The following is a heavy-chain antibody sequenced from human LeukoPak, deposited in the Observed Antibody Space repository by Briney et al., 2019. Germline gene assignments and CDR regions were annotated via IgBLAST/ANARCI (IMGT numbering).Heavy chain of an antibody. D-gene: IGHD3-22*01. J-gene: IGHJ3*02. Sequence: GESLKISCQASGYRFSTDWIVWVRQMPGKGLEWMGIIYPDDSDTRYSPSFQGQVTISADKSINTAYLQWSSLKASDTAMYYCARRAGNSGYFSDAFDIWAQGTMVTVSS. V-gene: IGHV5-51*01. CDR2: IYPDDSDT. CDR1: GYRFSTDW. CDR3: ARRAGNSGYFSDAFDI.